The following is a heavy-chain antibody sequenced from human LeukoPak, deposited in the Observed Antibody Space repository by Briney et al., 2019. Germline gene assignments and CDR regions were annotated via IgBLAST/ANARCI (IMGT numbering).Heavy chain of an antibody. CDR1: GFTFSDYY. Sequence: GGSLRLSCAAPGFTFSDYYMSWIRQAPGKGLEWVSYISSSGSTIYYADSVKGRFTISRDNAKNSLYLQMNSLRAEDTAVYYCASAVTTVTIEDYWGQGTLVTVSS. V-gene: IGHV3-11*01. D-gene: IGHD4-17*01. J-gene: IGHJ4*02. CDR3: ASAVTTVTIEDY. CDR2: ISSSGSTI.